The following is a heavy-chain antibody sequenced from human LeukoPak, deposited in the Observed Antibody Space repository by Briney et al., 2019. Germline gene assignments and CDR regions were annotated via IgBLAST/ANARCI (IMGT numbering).Heavy chain of an antibody. V-gene: IGHV1-18*01. CDR3: ARDWNYRGMDV. CDR2: ISGDDGRT. J-gene: IGHJ6*02. D-gene: IGHD1-7*01. Sequence: ASVKVSCKASGGTFSSYAISWVRQAPGQGLEWMAWISGDDGRTNYAQKFQDRVIMTTDTSTNTVYMELRSLRSDDTAIYYCARDWNYRGMDVWGQGTTVTVSS. CDR1: GGTFSSYA.